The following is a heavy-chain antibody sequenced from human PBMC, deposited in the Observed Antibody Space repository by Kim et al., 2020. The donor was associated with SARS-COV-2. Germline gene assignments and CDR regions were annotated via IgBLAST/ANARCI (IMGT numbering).Heavy chain of an antibody. CDR3: ARAAAGTSWYFDL. CDR2: IYYSGST. J-gene: IGHJ2*01. Sequence: SETLSLTCTVSGGSISSYYWSWIRQPPGKGLEWIGYIYYSGSTNYNPSLKSRVTISVDTSKNQFSLKLSSVTAADTAVYYCARAAAGTSWYFDLWGRGTLVTVSS. D-gene: IGHD6-13*01. V-gene: IGHV4-59*13. CDR1: GGSISSYY.